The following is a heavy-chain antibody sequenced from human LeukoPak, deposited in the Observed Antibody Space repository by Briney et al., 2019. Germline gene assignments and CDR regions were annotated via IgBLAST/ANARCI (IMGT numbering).Heavy chain of an antibody. CDR3: ARDREISTSQAAFNWFYP. CDR1: GYTFTNYF. J-gene: IGHJ5*02. Sequence: ASVKVSCKASGYTFTNYFIHWVRQAPGQGLEWMGWIQPTSGVTDYAQTFQGRVTMTTDTSMNVAYMELRRLRSDDTAVYYCARDREISTSQAAFNWFYPWGQGTLVTVSS. V-gene: IGHV1-2*02. CDR2: IQPTSGVT. D-gene: IGHD2/OR15-2a*01.